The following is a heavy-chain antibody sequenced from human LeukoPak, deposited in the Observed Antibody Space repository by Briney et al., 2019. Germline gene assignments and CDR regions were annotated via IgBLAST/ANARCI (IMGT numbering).Heavy chain of an antibody. CDR2: IYYSGST. CDR1: GGSISSSSYY. CDR3: ARLSGGWNYYYGMDV. V-gene: IGHV4-39*07. Sequence: SETLSLTCTVSGGSISSSSYYWGWIRQPPGKGLEWIGSIYYSGSTNYNPSLKSRVTISVDTSKNQFSLKLSSVTAADTAVYYCARLSGGWNYYYGMDVWGQGTTVTVSS. J-gene: IGHJ6*02. D-gene: IGHD1-1*01.